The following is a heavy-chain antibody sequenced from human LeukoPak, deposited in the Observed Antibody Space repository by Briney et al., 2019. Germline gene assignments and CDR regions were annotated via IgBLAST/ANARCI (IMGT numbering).Heavy chain of an antibody. CDR2: ISYDGSNK. V-gene: IGHV3-30*18. Sequence: GGSLRLSCAASGFTFSSYGMHWVRQAPGKGLEWVAVISYDGSNKYYADSVKGRFTISRDNSKTTLYLQMNSLRAEDTAVYYCAKDQGYYDSSGHFDYWGQGTLVTVSS. CDR3: AKDQGYYDSSGHFDY. J-gene: IGHJ4*02. D-gene: IGHD3-22*01. CDR1: GFTFSSYG.